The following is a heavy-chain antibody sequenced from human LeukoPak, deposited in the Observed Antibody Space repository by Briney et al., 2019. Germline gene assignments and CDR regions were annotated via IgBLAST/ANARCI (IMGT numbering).Heavy chain of an antibody. CDR2: MNPNSGIT. J-gene: IGHJ6*03. V-gene: IGHV1-8*03. CDR1: GYTFTSYD. D-gene: IGHD3-3*01. CDR3: ARGLQPGDFWSGYAWYYYYYMDV. Sequence: GASVKVSCKASGYTFTSYDINWVRQATGQGLEWMGWMNPNSGITGYAQKFQGRVTITRNTSISTAFMELSSLRSEDTAVYYCARGLQPGDFWSGYAWYYYYYMDVWGKGTTVTVSS.